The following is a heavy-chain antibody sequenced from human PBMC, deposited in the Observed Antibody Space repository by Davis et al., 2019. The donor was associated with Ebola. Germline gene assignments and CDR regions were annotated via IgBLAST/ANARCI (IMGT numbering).Heavy chain of an antibody. J-gene: IGHJ6*03. D-gene: IGHD5-12*01. Sequence: PSETLSLTCAVYGGSFSGYYWSWIRQPPGKGLEWIGEINHSGSTNYNPSLKSRVTISVDTSKNQFSLKLSSVTAADTAVYYCARGWRIYSVYYYMDVWGKGTTVTVSS. CDR3: ARGWRIYSVYYYMDV. V-gene: IGHV4-34*01. CDR1: GGSFSGYY. CDR2: INHSGST.